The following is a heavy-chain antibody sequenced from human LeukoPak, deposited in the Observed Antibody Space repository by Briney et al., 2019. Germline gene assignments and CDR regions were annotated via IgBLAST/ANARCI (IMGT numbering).Heavy chain of an antibody. V-gene: IGHV4-39*07. CDR3: ARGRIAARRGNYYYMDV. CDR1: GGSISSNSYY. D-gene: IGHD6-6*01. J-gene: IGHJ6*03. CDR2: INHSGST. Sequence: SETLSLTCAVSGGSISSNSYYWSWIRQPPGKGLEWIGEINHSGSTNYNPSLKSRVTISVDTSKNQFSLKLSSVTAADTAVYYCARGRIAARRGNYYYMDVWGKGTTVTVSS.